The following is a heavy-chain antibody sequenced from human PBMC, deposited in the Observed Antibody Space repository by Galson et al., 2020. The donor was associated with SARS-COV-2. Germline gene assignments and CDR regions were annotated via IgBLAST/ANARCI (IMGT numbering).Heavy chain of an antibody. Sequence: SETLSLTCTVSGGSISSSSYYWGWIRQPPGKGLEWIGSIYYSGSTYYNPSLKSRVTISVDTSKNQFSLKLSSVTAADTAVYYCARDLSNGGRGGSSFDYWGQGTLVTVSS. CDR1: GGSISSSSYY. V-gene: IGHV4-39*07. CDR3: ARDLSNGGRGGSSFDY. J-gene: IGHJ4*02. CDR2: IYYSGST. D-gene: IGHD1-26*01.